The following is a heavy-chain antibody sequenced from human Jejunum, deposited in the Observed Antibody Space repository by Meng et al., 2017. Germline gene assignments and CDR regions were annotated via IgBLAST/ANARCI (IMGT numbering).Heavy chain of an antibody. CDR3: AKDRWEDYYYDSSGFDYGRFFDS. V-gene: IGHV3-23*01. Sequence: GGSLRLSCAASGFTFSSYAMSWVRQAPGKGLEWVSTINGSGGSTYYADSVKGRFTISRDYSKNTLYLQMNSLRVEDAAVYYCAKDRWEDYYYDSSGFDYGRFFDSWGQGTRVTVSS. J-gene: IGHJ4*02. CDR1: GFTFSSYA. D-gene: IGHD3-22*01. CDR2: INGSGGST.